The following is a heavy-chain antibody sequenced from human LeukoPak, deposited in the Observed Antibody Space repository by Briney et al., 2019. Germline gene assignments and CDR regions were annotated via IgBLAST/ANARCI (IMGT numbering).Heavy chain of an antibody. D-gene: IGHD3-10*01. J-gene: IGHJ3*02. Sequence: ASVTVSSTASGYTFTGYYMHWVRQAPGQGLEWMGWINPNSGGTNYAQKFQGRVTMTRDTSISTAYMELSRLRSDDTAVYYCARNLWFGESSDAFDMWGQGTMVTVSS. CDR1: GYTFTGYY. CDR3: ARNLWFGESSDAFDM. CDR2: INPNSGGT. V-gene: IGHV1-2*02.